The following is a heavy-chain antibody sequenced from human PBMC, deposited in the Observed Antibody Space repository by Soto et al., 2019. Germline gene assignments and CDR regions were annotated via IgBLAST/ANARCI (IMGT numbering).Heavy chain of an antibody. V-gene: IGHV4-30-4*01. Sequence: SETLSLTCTVSGGSISSGDYYWSWIRQPPGKGLEWIGYIYYSGSTYYNPSLKSRVTISVDTSKNQFSLKLSSVTAADTAVYYCSRGVVADNGNSFDPWGQGTLVTAPQ. D-gene: IGHD2-15*01. CDR2: IYYSGST. J-gene: IGHJ5*02. CDR1: GGSISSGDYY. CDR3: SRGVVADNGNSFDP.